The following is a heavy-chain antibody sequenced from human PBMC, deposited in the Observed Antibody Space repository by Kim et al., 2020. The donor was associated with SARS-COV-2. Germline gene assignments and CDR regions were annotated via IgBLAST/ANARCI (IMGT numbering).Heavy chain of an antibody. Sequence: SETLSLTCAVYGGSFSGYYCSWIRQPPGKGLEWIGEINHSGSTNYNPSLKSRVTISVDTSKNQFSLKLSSVTAADTAVYYCARTYGSGSYPPNYWGQGTLVTVSS. V-gene: IGHV4-34*01. CDR2: INHSGST. D-gene: IGHD3-10*01. CDR3: ARTYGSGSYPPNY. CDR1: GGSFSGYY. J-gene: IGHJ4*02.